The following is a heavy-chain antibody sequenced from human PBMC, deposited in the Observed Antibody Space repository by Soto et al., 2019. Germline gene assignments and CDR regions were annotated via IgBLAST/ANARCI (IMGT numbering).Heavy chain of an antibody. CDR1: GFTFSSYG. D-gene: IGHD3-3*01. Sequence: GGSLRLSCAASGFTFSSYGMHWVRQAPGKGLEWVAVISYDGSNKYYADSVKGRFTISRDNSKNTLYLQMNSLRAEDTAVYYCAKGRNGDYDFWSGYYTDYYYMDVWGKGTTVTVSS. J-gene: IGHJ6*03. CDR2: ISYDGSNK. V-gene: IGHV3-30*18. CDR3: AKGRNGDYDFWSGYYTDYYYMDV.